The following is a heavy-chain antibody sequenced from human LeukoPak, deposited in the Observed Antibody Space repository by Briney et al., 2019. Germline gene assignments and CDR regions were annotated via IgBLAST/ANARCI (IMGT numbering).Heavy chain of an antibody. J-gene: IGHJ4*02. Sequence: ASVKVSCKASGYTFTGYYMHWVRQAPGQGLEWMGSINPNSGGTNYAQKFQGRVTMTRDTSISTAYMELSRLRSDDTAVYYCARPREVYYYGSGSLDYWGQGTLVTVSS. CDR3: ARPREVYYYGSGSLDY. V-gene: IGHV1-2*02. CDR1: GYTFTGYY. D-gene: IGHD3-10*01. CDR2: INPNSGGT.